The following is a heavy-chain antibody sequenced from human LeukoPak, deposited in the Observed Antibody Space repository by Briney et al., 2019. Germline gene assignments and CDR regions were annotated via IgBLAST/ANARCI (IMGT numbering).Heavy chain of an antibody. D-gene: IGHD2-15*01. V-gene: IGHV4-61*02. CDR1: GGSISSGSYY. CDR3: ARDVCSGGSCYTFDY. Sequence: SQTLSLTRTVSGGSISSGSYYWSWIRQPAGKGLEWIGRIYTTGSTNYNPSLKSRVTISVDTSKNQFSLNLSSVTAADTAVYYCARDVCSGGSCYTFDYWGQGTLVTVSS. CDR2: IYTTGST. J-gene: IGHJ4*02.